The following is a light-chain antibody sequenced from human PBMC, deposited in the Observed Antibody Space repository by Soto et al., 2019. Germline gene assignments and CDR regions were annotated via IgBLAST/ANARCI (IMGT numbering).Light chain of an antibody. Sequence: VMTQAPATLSVSPGERATLSCRASQTINNNVAWYQLKDGQVPRLVIYDTSIRATGVPARFSGSRSGAEFTLTISSLQSEDFAVYYCQHYVTWPLTFGGGTKVDIK. CDR3: QHYVTWPLT. CDR2: DTS. J-gene: IGKJ4*01. V-gene: IGKV3-15*01. CDR1: QTINNN.